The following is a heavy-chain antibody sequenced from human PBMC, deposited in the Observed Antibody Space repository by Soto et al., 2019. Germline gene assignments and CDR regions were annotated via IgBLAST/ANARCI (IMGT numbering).Heavy chain of an antibody. CDR3: ASIAARRENWFDP. Sequence: SETLSLTCGVSGDSTRIRYWWTWLRRPPGRGLEWIGEVNQSGTSNYNPSLKSRVTISVDTSKNQFPLKLSSVTAADTAVYYCASIAARRENWFDPWGQGTLVTVS. CDR1: GDSTRIRYW. V-gene: IGHV4-4*02. D-gene: IGHD6-13*01. J-gene: IGHJ5*02. CDR2: VNQSGTS.